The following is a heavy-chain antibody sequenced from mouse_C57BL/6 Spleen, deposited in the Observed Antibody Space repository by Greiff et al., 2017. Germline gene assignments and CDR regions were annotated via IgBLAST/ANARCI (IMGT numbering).Heavy chain of an antibody. J-gene: IGHJ4*01. CDR2: LSSGSSTI. Sequence: EVKLVESGGGLVKPGGSLKLSCAASGFTFSDYGMHWVRQAPEKGLEWVAYLSSGSSTIYYADTVKGRFTISRDTAKNTLFLQMTSLRSEDTAMYYCARGTGTYAMDYWGQGTSVTGAS. V-gene: IGHV5-17*01. D-gene: IGHD4-1*01. CDR3: ARGTGTYAMDY. CDR1: GFTFSDYG.